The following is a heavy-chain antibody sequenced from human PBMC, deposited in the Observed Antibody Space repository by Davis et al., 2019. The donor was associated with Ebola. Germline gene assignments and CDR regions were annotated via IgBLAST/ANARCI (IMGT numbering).Heavy chain of an antibody. D-gene: IGHD3-10*01. CDR1: GGTSSSYS. V-gene: IGHV1-69*04. Sequence: AASVQVSCKASGGTSSSYSISWLRQPPAQGLEGMGRIIPILGIANYAQKFQGRVTMTADKSTSTGYLELSSLTSEDTAVYYCARDLYYGSGSPLVDYWGQGTLVTVSS. J-gene: IGHJ4*02. CDR2: IIPILGIA. CDR3: ARDLYYGSGSPLVDY.